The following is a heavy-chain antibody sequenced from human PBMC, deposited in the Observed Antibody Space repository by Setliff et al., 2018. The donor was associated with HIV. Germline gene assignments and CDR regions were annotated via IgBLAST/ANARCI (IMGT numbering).Heavy chain of an antibody. CDR3: ARGIPGGGIDY. CDR2: INNDGIYP. V-gene: IGHV3-74*03. J-gene: IGHJ4*02. Sequence: GGSLRLSCAASGFTFSYHWMHWVRQAPGQGLVWVSRINNDGIYPTYADSVKGRFTISRDNAKSTLYLQMDSLRAEDTAVYYCARGIPGGGIDYWGQGTLVTAPQ. CDR1: GFTFSYHW. D-gene: IGHD2-21*01.